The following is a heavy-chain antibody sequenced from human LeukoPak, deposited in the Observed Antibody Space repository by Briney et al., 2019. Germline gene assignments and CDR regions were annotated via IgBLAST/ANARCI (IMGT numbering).Heavy chain of an antibody. CDR3: ARGPNESPDDYYDSSGYYFDY. J-gene: IGHJ4*02. CDR2: IYSGGST. D-gene: IGHD3-22*01. V-gene: IGHV3-53*01. CDR1: GFTVSSNY. Sequence: GGSLRLSCAASGFTVSSNYMSWVRQAPGKGLEWVSVIYSGGSTYYADSVKGRFTISRDNSKNTLYLQMNSLRAEDTAVYYCARGPNESPDDYYDSSGYYFDYWGQGTLVTVSS.